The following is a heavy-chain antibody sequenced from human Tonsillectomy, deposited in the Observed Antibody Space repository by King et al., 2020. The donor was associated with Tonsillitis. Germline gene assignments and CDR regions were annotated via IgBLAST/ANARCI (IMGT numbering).Heavy chain of an antibody. CDR3: ARYFAPLSYSSGWHSYGMDV. J-gene: IGHJ6*02. Sequence: VQLVESGGGVVQPGRSLRLSCAASGFTFTNYGMHWVRQAPGKGLEWVAVMSYDGSNKYYADSVKGRFTISRDNSKNTLYLQMNSLRAEDTAVYYCARYFAPLSYSSGWHSYGMDVWGQGTTVTVSS. CDR1: GFTFTNYG. D-gene: IGHD6-19*01. CDR2: MSYDGSNK. V-gene: IGHV3-33*05.